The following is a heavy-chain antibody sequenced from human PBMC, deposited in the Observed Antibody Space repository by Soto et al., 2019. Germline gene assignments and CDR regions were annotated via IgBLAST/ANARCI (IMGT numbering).Heavy chain of an antibody. Sequence: QVQLQESGPGLVKPSETLSLTCSISGGSISDYQWNWIRQPPGKGLEWIGYIYYSGRTNYNPSLKSRLIISLDTSTRQFSLRLRSVTAADTAVYYCARMRGLGEISPYLDYWGQGALVTVSS. V-gene: IGHV4-59*01. CDR1: GGSISDYQ. CDR2: IYYSGRT. J-gene: IGHJ4*02. CDR3: ARMRGLGEISPYLDY. D-gene: IGHD3-16*01.